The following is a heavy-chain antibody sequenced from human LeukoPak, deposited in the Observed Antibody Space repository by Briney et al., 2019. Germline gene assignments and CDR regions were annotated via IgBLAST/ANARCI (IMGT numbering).Heavy chain of an antibody. J-gene: IGHJ4*02. CDR1: GGTFSSYA. Sequence: GASVNVSCKASGGTFSSYAISWVRRAPGQGLEWMGGIIPIFGTANYAQKFQGRVTITADESTSTAYMELSSLGSEDTAVYYCARQAAAGTGFDYWGQGTLVTVSS. CDR3: ARQAAAGTGFDY. D-gene: IGHD6-13*01. V-gene: IGHV1-69*13. CDR2: IIPIFGTA.